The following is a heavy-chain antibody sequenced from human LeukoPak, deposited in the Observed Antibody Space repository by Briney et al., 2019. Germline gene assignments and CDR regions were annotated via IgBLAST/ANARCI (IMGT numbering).Heavy chain of an antibody. CDR3: AKDIGYSYGSAPDY. CDR2: ISFDGAYK. J-gene: IGHJ4*02. V-gene: IGHV3-30-3*01. CDR1: GLTFTTYT. Sequence: PGGSLRLSCAASGLTFTTYTMHWVRQALDKGLEWVAVISFDGAYKFYADSVKGRFTISRDSSRNTLYLQMSSLRAEDTALYYCAKDIGYSYGSAPDYWGQGTLVTVSS. D-gene: IGHD5-18*01.